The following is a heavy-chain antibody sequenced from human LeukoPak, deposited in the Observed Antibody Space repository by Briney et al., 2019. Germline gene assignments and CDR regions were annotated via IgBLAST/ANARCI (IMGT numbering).Heavy chain of an antibody. CDR2: ISPSGTT. V-gene: IGHV4-4*07. D-gene: IGHD2/OR15-2a*01. J-gene: IGHJ5*02. Sequence: PSETLSLTCTVSGGYTGSHYWSWIRQPAGKGLEWIGRISPSGTTHYTPSRGSRVTMSVDPSKNYFSLRLSSVTAADTAVYYCARDFYASGFYFWFDPWGQGMLVTVSS. CDR3: ARDFYASGFYFWFDP. CDR1: GGYTGSHY.